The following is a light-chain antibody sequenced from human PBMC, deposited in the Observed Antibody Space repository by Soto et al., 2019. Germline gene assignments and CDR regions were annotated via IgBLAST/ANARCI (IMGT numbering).Light chain of an antibody. CDR2: DVS. V-gene: IGLV2-14*01. Sequence: QSALTQPASVSGSPGQSITLSCTGTSSDVGGYNYVSWYQQHPGKAPNFMIYDVSNRPSGVSNRFSGSKSGNTASLTISGLQAEDEADYYCCSYTTSNTRQIVFGTGTKLTVL. CDR1: SSDVGGYNY. J-gene: IGLJ1*01. CDR3: CSYTTSNTRQIV.